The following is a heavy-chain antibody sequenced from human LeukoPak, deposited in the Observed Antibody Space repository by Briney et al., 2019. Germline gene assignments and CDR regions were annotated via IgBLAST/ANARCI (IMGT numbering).Heavy chain of an antibody. CDR1: GGSISSSSYY. CDR2: IYYSGST. CDR3: ARDIGYSYGFYYYYYYMDV. D-gene: IGHD5-18*01. V-gene: IGHV4-39*07. Sequence: KTSETLSLTCTVSGGSISSSSYYWGWIRQPPGKGLEWIGSIYYSGSTYYNPSLKSRVTISVDTSKNQFSLKLSSVTAADTAVYYCARDIGYSYGFYYYYYYMDVWGKGTTVTVSS. J-gene: IGHJ6*03.